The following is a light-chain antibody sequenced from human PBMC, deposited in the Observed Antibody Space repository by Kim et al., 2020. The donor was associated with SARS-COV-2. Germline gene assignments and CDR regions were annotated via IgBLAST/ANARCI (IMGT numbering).Light chain of an antibody. CDR1: QSVSNY. Sequence: SLSPGERATLSCRARQSVSNYLAWYQQKPGQAPRLLIYDASNRATGIPARFSGSGSGTDFTLTISSLEPEDFAVYYCQQRSNWLTFGGGTKVDIK. V-gene: IGKV3-11*01. CDR2: DAS. J-gene: IGKJ4*01. CDR3: QQRSNWLT.